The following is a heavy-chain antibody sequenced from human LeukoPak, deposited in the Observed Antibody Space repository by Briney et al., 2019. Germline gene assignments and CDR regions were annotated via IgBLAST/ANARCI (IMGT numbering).Heavy chain of an antibody. CDR3: ANRPSDSGDYVTYFDY. CDR1: GFIFISYV. Sequence: GALRLSFAPSGFIFISYVMHGVRQAPCKGVEGVGVISDDGRRKDYAYSVSGRFTLSRENPTETLYLQMKSLRDEDTAVYYCANRPSDSGDYVTYFDYWGQGTLVTVSS. D-gene: IGHD4-17*01. V-gene: IGHV3-30*18. J-gene: IGHJ4*02. CDR2: ISDDGRRK.